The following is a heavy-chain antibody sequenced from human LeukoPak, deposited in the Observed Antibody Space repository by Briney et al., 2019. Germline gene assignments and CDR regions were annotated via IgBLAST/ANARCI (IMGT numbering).Heavy chain of an antibody. CDR3: ARDLSGNVGSPADY. V-gene: IGHV3-11*01. J-gene: IGHJ4*02. Sequence: GGSLRLSCAASGFTVSSNYMSWIRQAPGKGLEWVSYISSSGSTIYYADSVKGRFTISRDNAKNSLYLQMNSLRAEDTAVYYCARDLSGNVGSPADYWGQGTLVTVSS. CDR2: ISSSGSTI. CDR1: GFTVSSNY. D-gene: IGHD1-26*01.